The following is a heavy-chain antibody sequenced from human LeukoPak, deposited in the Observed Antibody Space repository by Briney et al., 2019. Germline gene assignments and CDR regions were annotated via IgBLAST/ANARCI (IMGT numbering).Heavy chain of an antibody. D-gene: IGHD3-10*01. CDR2: INHSGST. CDR3: AREYYYGSGLSSGMDV. J-gene: IGHJ6*02. Sequence: PSETLSLTCAVYGGSFSGYYWSRIRQPPGKGLEWIGEINHSGSTNYNPSLKSRVTISVDTSKNQFSLKLSSVTAADTAVYYCAREYYYGSGLSSGMDVWGQGTTVTVSS. CDR1: GGSFSGYY. V-gene: IGHV4-34*01.